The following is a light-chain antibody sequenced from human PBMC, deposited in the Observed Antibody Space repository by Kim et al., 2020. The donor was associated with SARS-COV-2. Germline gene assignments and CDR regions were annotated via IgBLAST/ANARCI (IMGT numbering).Light chain of an antibody. CDR2: VNSDGRH. CDR1: SGHSNYA. J-gene: IGLJ3*02. Sequence: SVKLTCTLSSGHSNYAIAWHQQQPEKGPRYLMKVNSDGRHIKGDGIPDRFSGSSSGAERYLTISSLQSEDEADYYCQTWATGVRVFGGGTQLTVL. V-gene: IGLV4-69*01. CDR3: QTWATGVRV.